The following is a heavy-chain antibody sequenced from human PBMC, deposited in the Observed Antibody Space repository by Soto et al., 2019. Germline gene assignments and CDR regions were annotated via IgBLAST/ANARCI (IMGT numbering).Heavy chain of an antibody. CDR3: VASLAASGLNWLDP. Sequence: SGTLSLTCAVYGGSFSSHSWNWVRQPPGKGLEWIGLIFANGHTDYNPSLKSRVTMSVDASKNQFSLRLTSMTAADTAVYYCVASLAASGLNWLDPWGRGTLVTVPS. V-gene: IGHV4-59*10. D-gene: IGHD6-13*01. CDR2: IFANGHT. CDR1: GGSFSSHS. J-gene: IGHJ5*02.